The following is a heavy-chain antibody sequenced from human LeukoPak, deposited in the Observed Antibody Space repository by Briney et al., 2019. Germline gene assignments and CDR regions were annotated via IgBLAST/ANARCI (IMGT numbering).Heavy chain of an antibody. Sequence: GGSLRLSCAASGSTFSSYCINWVRQAPGKGLEWVSSISSSSSYIYYADSVKGRFTISRDKSKNTLYLQMTGLRADDTALYYCAKDRTGLYFFAYWGQGTLVTVSS. CDR1: GSTFSSYC. D-gene: IGHD3-9*01. J-gene: IGHJ4*02. V-gene: IGHV3-21*04. CDR2: ISSSSSYI. CDR3: AKDRTGLYFFAY.